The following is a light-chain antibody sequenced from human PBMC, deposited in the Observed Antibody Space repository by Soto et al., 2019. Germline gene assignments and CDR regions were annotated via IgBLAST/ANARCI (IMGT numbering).Light chain of an antibody. CDR3: SSYTSSGSVI. J-gene: IGLJ2*01. CDR2: DVN. Sequence: QSALTQPASVSGSPGQSIAISCTGTSSDVGAYDYVSWYQQHPGKAPKLMINDVNHRPSGVSNRFSGSKSGNTASLTISGRQAEDEADYYCSSYTSSGSVIFGGGTQLTVL. CDR1: SSDVGAYDY. V-gene: IGLV2-14*03.